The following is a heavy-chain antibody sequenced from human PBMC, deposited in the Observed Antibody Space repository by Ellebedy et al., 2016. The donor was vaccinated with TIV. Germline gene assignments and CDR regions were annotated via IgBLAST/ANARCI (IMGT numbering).Heavy chain of an antibody. CDR1: GFSLSTYGMC. CDR3: ARIPFPSSGSDFKIGPFLDF. Sequence: SGPTLVXPTQTLTLTCTFTGFSLSTYGMCVSWIRQPPGKALEWLARIDWDDDTYYSTSLRTRVTISKDTSKNQVVLTMANMDPVDTATYYCARIPFPSSGSDFKIGPFLDFWGQGTPVTVSS. CDR2: IDWDDDT. J-gene: IGHJ4*02. D-gene: IGHD5-12*01. V-gene: IGHV2-70*11.